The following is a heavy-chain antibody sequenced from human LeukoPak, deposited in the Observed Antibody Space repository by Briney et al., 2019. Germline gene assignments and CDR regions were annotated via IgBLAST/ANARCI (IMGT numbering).Heavy chain of an antibody. CDR1: GYTFTSNA. V-gene: IGHV1-3*01. Sequence: ASVKVSCKASGYTFTSNAVHWVRQAPGQRLEWMGWVNGGNGDTKYSQKFQGRGTITRVTSTNTAYMELSSLRSEDTAVYYCTRDPDGWDSQGHFDYWGQGTLLTVSS. CDR3: TRDPDGWDSQGHFDY. D-gene: IGHD5-24*01. CDR2: VNGGNGDT. J-gene: IGHJ4*02.